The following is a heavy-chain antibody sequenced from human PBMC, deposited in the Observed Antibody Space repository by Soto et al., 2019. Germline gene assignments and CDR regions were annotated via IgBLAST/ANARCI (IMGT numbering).Heavy chain of an antibody. CDR1: GLTFSIYW. CDR3: ARGLSGYYGFDY. D-gene: IGHD5-12*01. J-gene: IGHJ4*02. Sequence: PGGSLRLSCAASGLTFSIYWMHWFRQVPGKGLVWVSRIKGDGTNTGYADSVKGRFTISRDNVKNTLYLQMNSLRAEDTAVYYCARGLSGYYGFDYWGQGTLVTVSS. V-gene: IGHV3-74*01. CDR2: IKGDGTNT.